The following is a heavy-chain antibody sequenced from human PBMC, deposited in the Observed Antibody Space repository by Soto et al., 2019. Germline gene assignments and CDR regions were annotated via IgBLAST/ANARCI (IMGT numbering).Heavy chain of an antibody. D-gene: IGHD6-13*01. CDR3: GKGSSRSSWYYCGY. J-gene: IGHJ4*01. Sequence: GGSLRLSCAASGFTFSSYGMHWVRQAPGKGLEWVAVISYDGSNKYYADSVKGRFTISRDNSKNTLYLQMNSLRAEDTAVYYCGKGSSRSSWYYCGYWG. CDR2: ISYDGSNK. CDR1: GFTFSSYG. V-gene: IGHV3-30*18.